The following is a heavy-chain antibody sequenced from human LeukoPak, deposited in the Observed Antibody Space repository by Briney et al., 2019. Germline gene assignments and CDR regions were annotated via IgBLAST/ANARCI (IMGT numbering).Heavy chain of an antibody. J-gene: IGHJ4*02. CDR2: IRYDGSNK. Sequence: GGSLRLSCAASGFTFSSYGMHWVRQAPGKGLEWVAFIRYDGSNKYYADSVKGRFTISRDNSKNTLYLQMNSLRAEDTAVYYCAKALYPNAGLLDYWGQGTLVTVSS. CDR3: AKALYPNAGLLDY. V-gene: IGHV3-30*02. D-gene: IGHD2-15*01. CDR1: GFTFSSYG.